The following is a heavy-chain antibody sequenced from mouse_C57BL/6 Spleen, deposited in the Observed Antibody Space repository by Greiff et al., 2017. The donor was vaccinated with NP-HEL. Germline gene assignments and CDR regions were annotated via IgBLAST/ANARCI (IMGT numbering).Heavy chain of an antibody. Sequence: VQLKESGPELVKPGASVKISCKASGYTFTDYYMNWVKQSHGKSLEWIGDINPNNGGTSYNQKFKGKATLTVDKSSSTAYMELRSLTSEDSAVYYCARSGAYYSNYGAMDYWGQGTSVTVSS. J-gene: IGHJ4*01. V-gene: IGHV1-26*01. CDR1: GYTFTDYY. D-gene: IGHD2-5*01. CDR3: ARSGAYYSNYGAMDY. CDR2: INPNNGGT.